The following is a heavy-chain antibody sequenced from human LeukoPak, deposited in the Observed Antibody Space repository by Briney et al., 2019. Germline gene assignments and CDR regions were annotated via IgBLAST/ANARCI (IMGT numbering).Heavy chain of an antibody. Sequence: SETLSLTCTVSGASISSYYWSWIRQPPGKGLEWIGYIDDTESTNYNPSLKSRVTMSVDTSKNQFSLKLSSVTAADTAVYYCARPPRLLFWNYFDYWAQGTLVTVSS. J-gene: IGHJ4*02. D-gene: IGHD3-3*01. V-gene: IGHV4-59*12. CDR3: ARPPRLLFWNYFDY. CDR2: IDDTEST. CDR1: GASISSYY.